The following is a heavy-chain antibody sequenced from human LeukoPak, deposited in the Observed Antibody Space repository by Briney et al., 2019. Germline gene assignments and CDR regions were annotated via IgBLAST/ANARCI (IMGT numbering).Heavy chain of an antibody. CDR3: ARQTGSGLFILP. Sequence: SETLSLTCTVSGVSISSSNSYWGWIRQPPGKGLEWIGSIYYSGNTYYNASLKSQVSIFIDTSKNQFSLRLTSVTAADTAVYYCARQTGSGLFILPGGQGTLVTVSS. CDR2: IYYSGNT. D-gene: IGHD3/OR15-3a*01. V-gene: IGHV4-39*01. J-gene: IGHJ4*02. CDR1: GVSISSSNSY.